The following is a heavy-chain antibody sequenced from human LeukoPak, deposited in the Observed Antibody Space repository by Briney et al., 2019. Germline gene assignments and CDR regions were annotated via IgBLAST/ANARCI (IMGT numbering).Heavy chain of an antibody. CDR3: ARECDPSRCASSTPDY. J-gene: IGHJ4*02. Sequence: GGSLRLSCAPSGFTVSSNYMSWVRQAPGKGLEWVSRVSTDGTTTTYADSVQGRFTVSRDNAKNTLFLQMHDLRPEDTAVYFCARECDPSRCASSTPDYWGQGTLVTVSS. D-gene: IGHD2-8*01. CDR2: VSTDGTTT. V-gene: IGHV3-74*01. CDR1: GFTVSSNY.